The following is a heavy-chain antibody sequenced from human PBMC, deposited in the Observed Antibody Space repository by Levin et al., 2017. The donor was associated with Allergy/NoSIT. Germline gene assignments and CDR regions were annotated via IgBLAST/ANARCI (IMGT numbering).Heavy chain of an antibody. V-gene: IGHV4-59*01. CDR3: ARRPVEARYTTSENWFDP. D-gene: IGHD2-2*02. J-gene: IGHJ5*02. CDR2: IYYSGST. Sequence: SETLSLTCTVSGGSISNYYWNWIRQPPGKGLEWIGRIYYSGSTNYNPSLGSRVTISVDTSKNQFSLKLTSVTAADTAVYYCARRPVEARYTTSENWFDPWGQGTLVTVSS. CDR1: GGSISNYY.